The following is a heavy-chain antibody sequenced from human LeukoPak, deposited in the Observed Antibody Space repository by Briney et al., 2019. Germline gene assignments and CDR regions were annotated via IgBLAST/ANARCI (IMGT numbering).Heavy chain of an antibody. Sequence: GGSLRLSCAASGFTFSSYGMHWVRQAPGKGLEWVAVIWYDGSNKYYADSVKGRFTISRDNSKNTLYLQMNSLRAEDTAVYYCAKWAAAGPFDYRGQGTLVTVSS. V-gene: IGHV3-33*06. CDR1: GFTFSSYG. J-gene: IGHJ4*02. CDR2: IWYDGSNK. D-gene: IGHD6-13*01. CDR3: AKWAAAGPFDY.